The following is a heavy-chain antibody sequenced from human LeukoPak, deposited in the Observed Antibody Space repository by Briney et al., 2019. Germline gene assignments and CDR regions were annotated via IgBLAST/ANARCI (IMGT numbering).Heavy chain of an antibody. D-gene: IGHD6-13*01. CDR2: IYNSGST. V-gene: IGHV4-59*01. CDR3: ARDIAAAGTYDY. CDR1: GGSIYSYY. J-gene: IGHJ4*02. Sequence: SETLSLTCTVSGGSIYSYYWSWIRQPPGKGLEGIGYIYNSGSTNYNPSLKSRVTISVDTSKNQVSLKLSSVTAADTAVYYCARDIAAAGTYDYWGQGTLVTVSS.